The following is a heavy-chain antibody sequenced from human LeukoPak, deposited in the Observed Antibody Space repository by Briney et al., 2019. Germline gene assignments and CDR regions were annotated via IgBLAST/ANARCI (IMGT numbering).Heavy chain of an antibody. D-gene: IGHD3-10*01. CDR1: GGSISSGGYS. CDR3: AGTMVRGVIIV. Sequence: SGTLSLTCAVSGGSISSGGYSWSWIRQPPGKGLEWIGYIYHSGGTYYNPSLKSRVTISVDRSKNQFSLKLSSVTAADTAVYYCAGTMVRGVIIVWGQGTLVTVSS. CDR2: IYHSGGT. J-gene: IGHJ4*02. V-gene: IGHV4-30-2*01.